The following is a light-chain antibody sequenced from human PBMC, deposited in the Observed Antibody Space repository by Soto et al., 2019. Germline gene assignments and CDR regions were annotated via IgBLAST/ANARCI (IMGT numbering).Light chain of an antibody. J-gene: IGLJ2*01. Sequence: SYELTQPPSVSVAPGQTARITCGGNNIGTNRVHWYQRKPGLAPVVVIYYDRDRPSGIPERFSGSKSGNMATLTISRVEAGDEADYYCQVWDSSSDLVVFGGGTQLTVL. CDR1: NIGTNR. CDR2: YDR. V-gene: IGLV3-21*04. CDR3: QVWDSSSDLVV.